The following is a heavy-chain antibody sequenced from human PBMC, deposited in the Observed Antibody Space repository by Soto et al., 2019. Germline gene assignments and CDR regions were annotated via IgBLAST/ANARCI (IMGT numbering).Heavy chain of an antibody. J-gene: IGHJ5*02. CDR2: IYYSGST. CDR3: ARQNRNIAP. Sequence: PSETLSLTCTVSGGSIGSYYWSWIRQPPGKGLEWIGYIYYSGSTNYNPSLKSRVTISVDTSKNQFSLKLSSVTAADTAVYYCARQNRNIAPWGQGTLVTVSS. CDR1: GGSIGSYY. V-gene: IGHV4-59*08.